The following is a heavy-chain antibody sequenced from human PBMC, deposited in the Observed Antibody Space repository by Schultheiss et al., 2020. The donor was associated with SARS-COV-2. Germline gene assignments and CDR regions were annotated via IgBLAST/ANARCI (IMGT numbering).Heavy chain of an antibody. D-gene: IGHD2-2*01. V-gene: IGHV3-66*01. CDR2: IYSGGNT. J-gene: IGHJ6*02. CDR1: GFTVSSNY. Sequence: GGSLRLSCAASGFTVSSNYMSWVRQAPGKGLEWVSVIYSGGNTHYADSVRGRFIIPRDNSKNTLYLQMTSLRVEDTAMYYCVRDGPAASYGMDVWGQGTTVTVSS. CDR3: VRDGPAASYGMDV.